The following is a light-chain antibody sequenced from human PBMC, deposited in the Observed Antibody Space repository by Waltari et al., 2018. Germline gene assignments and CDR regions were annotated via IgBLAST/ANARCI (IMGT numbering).Light chain of an antibody. CDR2: DAS. CDR3: QQRSKWPLT. J-gene: IGKJ4*01. Sequence: EIVLTQSPATLSLSPGERATLSCRATQSVSSYLACDQQRPGQAPRLLIYDASITATGIPARFTGSGSETDFTLTSSSLEPEDFAVYYCQQRSKWPLTFGGGTKVEIK. V-gene: IGKV3-11*01. CDR1: QSVSSY.